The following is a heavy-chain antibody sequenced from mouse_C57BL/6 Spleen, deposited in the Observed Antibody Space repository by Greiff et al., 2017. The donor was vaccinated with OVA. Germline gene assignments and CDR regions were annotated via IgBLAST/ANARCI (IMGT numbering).Heavy chain of an antibody. CDR3: VRDLPPGYFDV. CDR1: GFTFNTYA. CDR2: IRSKSSNYAT. Sequence: VQLQQSGGGLVQPKGSLKLSCAASGFTFNTYAMHWVRQAPGKGLEWVARIRSKSSNYATYYADSVKDRFTISRDDSQSMLYLQMNNLKTEDTAMFYRVRDLPPGYFDVWGTGTTVTVSS. V-gene: IGHV10-3*01. J-gene: IGHJ1*03.